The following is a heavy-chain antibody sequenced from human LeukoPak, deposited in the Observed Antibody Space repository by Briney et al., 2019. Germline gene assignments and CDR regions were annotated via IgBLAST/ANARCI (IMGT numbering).Heavy chain of an antibody. Sequence: GGSLRLSCAASGFTFDDYAMHWVRQAPGKGLEWVSGISWNSGGIGYADSVKGRFTISRDNAKNSLYLQMNSLRAEDTALYYCAKGPYTYSFDIWGQGTMVTVSS. V-gene: IGHV3-9*01. CDR1: GFTFDDYA. CDR2: ISWNSGGI. J-gene: IGHJ3*02. D-gene: IGHD3-10*01. CDR3: AKGPYTYSFDI.